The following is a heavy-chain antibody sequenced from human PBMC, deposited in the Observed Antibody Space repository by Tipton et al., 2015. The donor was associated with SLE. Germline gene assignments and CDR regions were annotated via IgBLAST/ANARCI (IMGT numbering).Heavy chain of an antibody. CDR1: GGSLSGYH. CDR3: ARSLETFDV. J-gene: IGHJ3*01. D-gene: IGHD3-3*01. Sequence: TLSLTCTVSGGSLSGYHWNWIRQPAGKGLEWIGRMDATGGTYYNPSLTSRVTINLDTSKNQFSLKLSSVTAADTAVYYCARSLETFDVWGQGTMVTVSS. V-gene: IGHV4-4*07. CDR2: MDATGGT.